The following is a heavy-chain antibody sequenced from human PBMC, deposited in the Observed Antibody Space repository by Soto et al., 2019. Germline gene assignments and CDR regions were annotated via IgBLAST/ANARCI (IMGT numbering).Heavy chain of an antibody. D-gene: IGHD2-15*01. CDR3: ARSRGGSFDFDY. J-gene: IGHJ4*02. V-gene: IGHV4-59*01. Sequence: PSETLSLTCTVSGGSICSYYRSWIRQPPGKGLEWIGYIYYSGSTNYNPSLKSRVTISVDTSKNQFSLKLSSVTAADTAVYYCARSRGGSFDFDYWGQGTLVTVSS. CDR2: IYYSGST. CDR1: GGSICSYY.